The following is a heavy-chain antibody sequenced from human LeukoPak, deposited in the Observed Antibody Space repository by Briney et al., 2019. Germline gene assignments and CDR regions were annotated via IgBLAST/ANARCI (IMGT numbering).Heavy chain of an antibody. CDR2: IWNDGSDE. CDR1: GFIFSKYA. J-gene: IGHJ4*02. D-gene: IGHD3-22*01. Sequence: GRSLRLSCAASGFIFSKYAMHWVRQTPGKGLEWVAAIWNDGSDENYADSVKGRFTISSDNSKNTLYLQMNSLRAEDTAVYFCAKRGVVIRVILVGFHKEAYYFDSWGQGALVTVSS. CDR3: AKRGVVIRVILVGFHKEAYYFDS. V-gene: IGHV3-33*06.